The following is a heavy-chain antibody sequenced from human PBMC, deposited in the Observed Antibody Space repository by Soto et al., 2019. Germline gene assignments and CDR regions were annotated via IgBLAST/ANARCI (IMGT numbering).Heavy chain of an antibody. Sequence: GGSLRLSCAASGFTFSSYGMHWVRQAPGKGLEWVAVISYDGSNKYYADSVKGRFTISSDNSKNTLDLQMNSLRAEDTAVYYCAKANGIAAAGTDYYYGMDVWGQGTTVTVSS. CDR2: ISYDGSNK. CDR1: GFTFSSYG. CDR3: AKANGIAAAGTDYYYGMDV. D-gene: IGHD6-13*01. V-gene: IGHV3-30*18. J-gene: IGHJ6*02.